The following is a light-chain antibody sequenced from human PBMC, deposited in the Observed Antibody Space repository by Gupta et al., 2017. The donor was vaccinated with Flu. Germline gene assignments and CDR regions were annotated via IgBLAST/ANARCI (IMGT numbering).Light chain of an antibody. CDR1: SSDIGGYNY. Sequence: QSALTQPASVSGSPGQSITIPCTGTSSDIGGYNYVSWYQQHPGKAPKLMIYEVTNRPAGVSDRFSVSKSGNTASLTISGLEAEDEAYYYCSSDTTSNTWVFGGGTKLTVL. CDR2: EVT. J-gene: IGLJ3*02. CDR3: SSDTTSNTWV. V-gene: IGLV2-14*01.